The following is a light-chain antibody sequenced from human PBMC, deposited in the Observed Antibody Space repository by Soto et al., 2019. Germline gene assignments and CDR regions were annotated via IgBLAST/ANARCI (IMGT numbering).Light chain of an antibody. CDR2: DAS. Sequence: EIVLTQSPATLSLSPGERATLSCRASQSVRSYLAWYQQKPGQAPRLLIYDASNRATGIPARFSGSGSGTDFTLTISSLEPEDSAVYYCQHRSNWPPLTFGGGTKVEIK. V-gene: IGKV3-11*01. CDR3: QHRSNWPPLT. J-gene: IGKJ4*01. CDR1: QSVRSY.